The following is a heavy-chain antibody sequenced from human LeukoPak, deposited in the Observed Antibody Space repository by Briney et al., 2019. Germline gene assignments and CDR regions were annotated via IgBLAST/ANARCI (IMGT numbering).Heavy chain of an antibody. CDR1: GFTFSSYW. D-gene: IGHD1/OR15-1a*01. CDR3: XXXXXQQPTXGXXFDY. V-gene: IGHV3-7*03. Sequence: PGGSLRLSCAASGFTFSSYWMSWVRQAPGKGLEWVANIKQDGSEKYYVDSVKGRFTISRDNSKNTLYLQMNSLRAEDTAVYYXXXXXXQQPTXGXXFDYWGQGTLVTVSS. J-gene: IGHJ4*02. CDR2: IKQDGSEK.